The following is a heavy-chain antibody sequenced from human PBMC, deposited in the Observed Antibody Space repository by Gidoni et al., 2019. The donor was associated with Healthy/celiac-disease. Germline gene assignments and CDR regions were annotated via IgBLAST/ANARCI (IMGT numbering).Heavy chain of an antibody. Sequence: QVQLQESGPGLVKPSETLSLTCPASAASISSSYWSWIRQPPGKGLEWGGYIYYSGSTNYNPSLKSRVTISVDTSKNQFSLKLSSVTAADTAVYYCARLGYDSSGYYYYYGMDVWGQGTTVTVSS. V-gene: IGHV4-59*08. CDR1: AASISSSY. CDR3: ARLGYDSSGYYYYYGMDV. CDR2: IYYSGST. D-gene: IGHD3-22*01. J-gene: IGHJ6*02.